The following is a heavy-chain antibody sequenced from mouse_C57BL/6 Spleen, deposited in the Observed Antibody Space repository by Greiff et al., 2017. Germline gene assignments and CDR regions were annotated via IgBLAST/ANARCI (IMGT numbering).Heavy chain of an antibody. CDR3: ARSDYYGSSYWYFDV. V-gene: IGHV1-50*01. J-gene: IGHJ1*03. D-gene: IGHD1-1*01. Sequence: QVQLQQSGAELVKPGASVKLSCKASGYTFTSYWMQWVKQRPGQGLEWIGEIDPSDSYTNYNQKFKGKATLTVDTSSSTAYMQLSSLTSEDSAVYYCARSDYYGSSYWYFDVWGTGTTVTVSS. CDR2: IDPSDSYT. CDR1: GYTFTSYW.